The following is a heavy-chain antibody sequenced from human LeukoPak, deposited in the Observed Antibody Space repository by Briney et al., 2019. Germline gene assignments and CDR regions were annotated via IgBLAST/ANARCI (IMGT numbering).Heavy chain of an antibody. CDR2: IIPIFGTA. D-gene: IGHD1-26*01. Sequence: GSSVKVSCKASGGTFSSYAISWVRQAPGQGLEWMGRIIPIFGTANYAQKFQGRVTIATDESTSTAYMELSSLRSEDTAVYYCARGPETYSGSYYWDYWGQGTLVTVSS. J-gene: IGHJ4*02. CDR3: ARGPETYSGSYYWDY. CDR1: GGTFSSYA. V-gene: IGHV1-69*05.